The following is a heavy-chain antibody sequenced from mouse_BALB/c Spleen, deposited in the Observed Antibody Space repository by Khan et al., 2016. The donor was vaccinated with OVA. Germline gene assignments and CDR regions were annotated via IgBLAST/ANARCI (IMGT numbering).Heavy chain of an antibody. CDR2: INPSTGYT. CDR1: GYTFINYW. J-gene: IGHJ2*01. V-gene: IGHV1-7*01. D-gene: IGHD1-1*01. Sequence: QVRLKQSGAELAKPGASVKMSCKASGYTFINYWILWVKQRPGQGLEWIGYINPSTGYTEYNQNFKDKATLTADKSSSTAYMQLSSLTSEDSAVYYCARRGLRWDFDYWGQGTTLKVSS. CDR3: ARRGLRWDFDY.